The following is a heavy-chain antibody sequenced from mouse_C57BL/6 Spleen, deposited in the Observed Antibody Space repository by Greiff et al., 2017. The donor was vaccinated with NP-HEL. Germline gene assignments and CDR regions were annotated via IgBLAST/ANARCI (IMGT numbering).Heavy chain of an antibody. CDR3: ARYEGGMRDYDDAMDY. J-gene: IGHJ4*01. CDR2: IDPNSGGT. Sequence: QVQLQQPGAELVKPGASVKLSCKASGYTFTSYWMHWVKQRPGRGLEWIGRIDPNSGGTKYNEKFKSKATLTVDKPSSTAYMQLSSLTSEDSAVYYGARYEGGMRDYDDAMDYWGQGTSVTVSS. CDR1: GYTFTSYW. V-gene: IGHV1-72*01. D-gene: IGHD2-4*01.